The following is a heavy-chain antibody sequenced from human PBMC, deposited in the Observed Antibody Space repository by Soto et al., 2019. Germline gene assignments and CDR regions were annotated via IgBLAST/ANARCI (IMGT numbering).Heavy chain of an antibody. Sequence: QITLKESGPTLVKPTQTLTLTCTFSGFSLSTSGVGVGWIRQPPGKALEWLALIFWDNDKRYSPSLRSRLTLTKDPAKNQAVLTLADMDPVDTATYCCAHHGISSGWYWGQGTLVTLSS. CDR2: IFWDNDK. V-gene: IGHV2-5*02. CDR1: GFSLSTSGVG. J-gene: IGHJ4*02. CDR3: AHHGISSGWY. D-gene: IGHD6-19*01.